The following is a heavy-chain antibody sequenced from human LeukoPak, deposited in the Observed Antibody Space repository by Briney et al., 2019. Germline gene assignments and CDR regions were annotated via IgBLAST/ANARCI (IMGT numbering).Heavy chain of an antibody. CDR2: IYHSGST. D-gene: IGHD4-17*01. V-gene: IGHV4-4*02. Sequence: SETLSLTCAVSGGSISSSNWWSWVRQPPGKGLEWIGEIYHSGSTNYNPSLKSRVTISVDKSKNQFSLKLSPVTAADTAVYYCARGAAYGDYVGWFDPWGQGTLVTVSS. J-gene: IGHJ5*02. CDR3: ARGAAYGDYVGWFDP. CDR1: GGSISSSNW.